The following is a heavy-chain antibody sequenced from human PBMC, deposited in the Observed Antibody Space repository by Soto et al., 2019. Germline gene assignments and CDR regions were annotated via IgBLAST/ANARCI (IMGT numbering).Heavy chain of an antibody. D-gene: IGHD3-10*01. CDR1: GFIVTSDY. J-gene: IGHJ4*02. Sequence: GGSLRLSCAASGFIVTSDYMSWVRQAPGKGLEWVSVIYSDGTTNYAESVKGRFTISRDNSKNTVYLQMNSLRAEDTAVYYCAKGGPGASSGLFEYWGQGTLVTVSS. CDR2: IYSDGTT. CDR3: AKGGPGASSGLFEY. V-gene: IGHV3-53*01.